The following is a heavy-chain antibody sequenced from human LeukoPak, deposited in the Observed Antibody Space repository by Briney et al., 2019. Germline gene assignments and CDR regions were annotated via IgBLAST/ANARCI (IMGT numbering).Heavy chain of an antibody. Sequence: GGSLRLSCAASGFTFNSYGMHWVRQAPGKGLEWVAVIWYDGSNKYYADSVKGRFTISRDNSKNTLYLQMNSLRAEDTAVYYCARGGSYDILTGYSATLDYWGQGTLVTVSS. V-gene: IGHV3-33*01. J-gene: IGHJ4*02. CDR3: ARGGSYDILTGYSATLDY. D-gene: IGHD3-9*01. CDR1: GFTFNSYG. CDR2: IWYDGSNK.